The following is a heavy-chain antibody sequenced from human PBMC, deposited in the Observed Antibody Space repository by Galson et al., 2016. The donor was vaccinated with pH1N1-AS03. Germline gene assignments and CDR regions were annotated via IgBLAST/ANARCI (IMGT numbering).Heavy chain of an antibody. Sequence: SLRLSCAASGFAVRANAMSWVRQAPGKGLEWVSAIDGGRENTHHADSVKGRFTISRDNSKNTLYLQMNSLRPEDMAVYYCAKDVLSWAFDHWGQGALVTVSS. J-gene: IGHJ4*02. V-gene: IGHV3-23*01. D-gene: IGHD1-26*01. CDR2: IDGGRENT. CDR1: GFAVRANA. CDR3: AKDVLSWAFDH.